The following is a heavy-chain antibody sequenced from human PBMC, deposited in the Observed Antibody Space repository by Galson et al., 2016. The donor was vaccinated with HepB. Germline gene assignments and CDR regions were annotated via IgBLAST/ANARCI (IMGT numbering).Heavy chain of an antibody. CDR2: IRSEPNNYAT. CDR3: TRPGQQVVFDY. CDR1: GFTFSASA. D-gene: IGHD6-13*01. V-gene: IGHV3-73*01. Sequence: LRLSCAASGFTFSASAIHWVRQASGKGLEWVGRIRSEPNNYATAYAASVKGRFTISRDDSKNTAYLQMNSLKTEDTAVYYCTRPGQQVVFDYWGQGTLVTVSS. J-gene: IGHJ4*02.